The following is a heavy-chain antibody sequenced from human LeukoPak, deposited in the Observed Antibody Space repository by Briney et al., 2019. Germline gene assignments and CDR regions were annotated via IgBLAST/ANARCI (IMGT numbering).Heavy chain of an antibody. CDR2: INPSGGGT. V-gene: IGHV1-46*01. CDR3: ARAPREVAASSYYFDY. J-gene: IGHJ4*02. D-gene: IGHD2-15*01. Sequence: ASVKVSCKASGYTFTNYYIHWVRQAPGQGLEWMGIINPSGGGTSYAQKFQGRVTMTRDTSTSTVYMELSSLRSEDTAVYYCARAPREVAASSYYFDYWGQGTLVTVSS. CDR1: GYTFTNYY.